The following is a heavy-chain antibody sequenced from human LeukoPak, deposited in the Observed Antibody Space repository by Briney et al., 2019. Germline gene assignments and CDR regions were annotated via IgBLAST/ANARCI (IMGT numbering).Heavy chain of an antibody. D-gene: IGHD2-15*01. CDR3: AKENWWYFDS. J-gene: IGHJ5*01. Sequence: GGSLRLSCAASGFTFSSYEMNWVRQVPGKGLEWVSYISSTSGSTIYYADSVKGRFTISRDKSRNSLHLHMNIVKTEDTALYYCAKENWWYFDSWAREPWSPSPQ. CDR2: ISSTSGSTI. V-gene: IGHV3-48*03. CDR1: GFTFSSYE.